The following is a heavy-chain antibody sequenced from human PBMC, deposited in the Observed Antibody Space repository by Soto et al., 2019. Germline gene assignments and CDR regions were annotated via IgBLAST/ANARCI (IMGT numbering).Heavy chain of an antibody. J-gene: IGHJ4*02. CDR1: GFSFNSYA. CDR2: VWYDGSNK. CDR3: AGGYSSSWYVTAIDY. D-gene: IGHD6-13*01. V-gene: IGHV3-33*01. Sequence: QVQLMESGGGVVQPGGSLRLSCAASGFSFNSYAMHWVRQAPGKGLEWVAVVWYDGSNKYYADSVKGRFTISRDNSKNTLYLQMNSLRAEDTAVYYCAGGYSSSWYVTAIDYWGQGTLVTVSS.